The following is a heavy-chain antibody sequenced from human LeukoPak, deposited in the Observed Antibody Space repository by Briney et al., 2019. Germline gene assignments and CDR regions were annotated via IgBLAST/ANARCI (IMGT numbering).Heavy chain of an antibody. D-gene: IGHD2-21*02. CDR3: AKDSFKYCGGDCPDY. CDR2: ISGSGGST. J-gene: IGHJ4*02. V-gene: IGHV3-23*01. CDR1: GFTFSTYS. Sequence: KTGGSLRLSCAASGFTFSTYSMNWVRQAPGKGLEWVSAISGSGGSTYYADSVKGRFTISRDNSKHTLYLQMNSLRAEDTAVYYCAKDSFKYCGGDCPDYWGQGTLVTVSS.